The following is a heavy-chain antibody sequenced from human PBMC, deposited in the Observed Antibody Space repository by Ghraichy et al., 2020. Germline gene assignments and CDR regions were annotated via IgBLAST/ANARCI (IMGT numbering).Heavy chain of an antibody. CDR3: ARGEPGQYYDFWSGYHYYYYMDV. CDR1: GFTFSSYS. J-gene: IGHJ6*03. D-gene: IGHD3-3*01. V-gene: IGHV3-21*01. Sequence: GGSLRLSCAASGFTFSSYSMNWVRQAPGKGLEWVSSISSSSSYIYYADSVKGRFTISRDNAKNSLYLQMNSLRAEDTAVYYCARGEPGQYYDFWSGYHYYYYMDVWGKGTTVTVSS. CDR2: ISSSSSYI.